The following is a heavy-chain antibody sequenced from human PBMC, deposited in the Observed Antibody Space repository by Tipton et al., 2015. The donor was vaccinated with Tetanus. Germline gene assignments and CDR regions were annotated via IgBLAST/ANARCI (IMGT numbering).Heavy chain of an antibody. CDR2: IYYSGST. V-gene: IGHV4-31*03. Sequence: TLSLTCTVSGGSISSGGYYWSWIRQHPGKGLEWIGDIYYSGSTYYNPSLKSRVTISVGTSKNQFSLKLNSVTAADTAVYYCAGGPAGGARWLNYFDYWGQGTLVTVSS. J-gene: IGHJ4*02. D-gene: IGHD3-10*01. CDR1: GGSISSGGYY. CDR3: AGGPAGGARWLNYFDY.